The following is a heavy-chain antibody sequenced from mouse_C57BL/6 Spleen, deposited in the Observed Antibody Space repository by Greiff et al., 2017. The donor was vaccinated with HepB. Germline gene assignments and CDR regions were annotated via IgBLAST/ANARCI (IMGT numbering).Heavy chain of an antibody. D-gene: IGHD2-3*01. Sequence: EVQVVESGGGLVQPKGSLKLSCAASGFSFNTYAMNWVRQAPGKGLEWVARIRSKSNNYATYYADSVKDRFTISRDDSESMLYLQMNNLKTEDTARYYLVRPGDGYYEDWFAYWGQGTLVTVSA. CDR2: IRSKSNNYAT. J-gene: IGHJ3*01. V-gene: IGHV10-1*01. CDR3: VRPGDGYYEDWFAY. CDR1: GFSFNTYA.